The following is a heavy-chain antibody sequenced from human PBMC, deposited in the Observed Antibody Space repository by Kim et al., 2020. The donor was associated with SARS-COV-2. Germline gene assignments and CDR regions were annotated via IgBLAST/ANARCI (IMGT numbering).Heavy chain of an antibody. D-gene: IGHD3-22*01. Sequence: GSLRLSCAASGFTVSSNYMSWVRQAPGKGLEWVSVIYSGGSTYYADSVKGRFTISRDNSKNTLYLQMNSLRAEDTAVYYCAREFFHSSGYYTDYWGQGTLVTVSS. CDR2: IYSGGST. CDR3: AREFFHSSGYYTDY. V-gene: IGHV3-66*01. CDR1: GFTVSSNY. J-gene: IGHJ4*02.